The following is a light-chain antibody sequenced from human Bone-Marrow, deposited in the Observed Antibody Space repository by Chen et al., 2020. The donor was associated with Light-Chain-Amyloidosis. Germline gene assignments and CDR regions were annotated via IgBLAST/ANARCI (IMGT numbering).Light chain of an antibody. V-gene: IGLV3-21*02. J-gene: IGLJ3*02. CDR2: DDS. CDR3: QVWDRSSDRPV. Sequence: YVLTQPSSVSVAPGQTATIACGGNNIGSTSEHWYQQTPGQAPLLVVYDDSDRPSGIPERLSGSNSGNTATLTISRVEAGDEADYYCQVWDRSSDRPVFGGGTKLTVL. CDR1: NIGSTS.